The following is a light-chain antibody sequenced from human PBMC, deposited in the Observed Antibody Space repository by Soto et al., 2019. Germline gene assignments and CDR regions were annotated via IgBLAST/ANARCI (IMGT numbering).Light chain of an antibody. V-gene: IGLV2-11*01. CDR3: CSYAGAYTWM. CDR1: SSDVGGYDY. J-gene: IGLJ3*02. Sequence: QSALTQPRSVSGSPGQSVTISCTGTSSDVGGYDYVSWCQQHPGKAPKLLIYDDTRRPSGVPDRFSGSKSGNTASLTISGLQAEDEADYYCCSYAGAYTWMFGGGTKLTVL. CDR2: DDT.